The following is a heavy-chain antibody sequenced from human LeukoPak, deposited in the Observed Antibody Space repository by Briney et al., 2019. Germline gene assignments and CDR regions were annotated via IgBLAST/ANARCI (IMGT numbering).Heavy chain of an antibody. CDR1: GYTFTSYD. Sequence: ASVKVSCKASGYTFTSYDINWVRQATGQGLEWMGWMNPNSGNAGYAQKFQGRVTITRNTSISTAYMELSSLRSEDTAVYYCARGLGWELHSDYFDYWGQGTLVTVSS. V-gene: IGHV1-8*03. D-gene: IGHD1-26*01. CDR3: ARGLGWELHSDYFDY. CDR2: MNPNSGNA. J-gene: IGHJ4*02.